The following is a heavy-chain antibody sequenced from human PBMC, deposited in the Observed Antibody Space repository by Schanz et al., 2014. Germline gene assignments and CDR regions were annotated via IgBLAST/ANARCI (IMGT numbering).Heavy chain of an antibody. J-gene: IGHJ4*02. CDR2: ISHDGYST. Sequence: VQLVESGGGVVQPGRSLRLSCAASGFTFSIYAMHWVRQAPGKGLEYVSAISHDGYSTYYADSVKGRFTISRDNSKNTLYLQMSSLTTEDTAVYYCAASSGWHPSTDYWGQGTLVTVSS. D-gene: IGHD6-19*01. CDR1: GFTFSIYA. V-gene: IGHV3-64D*06. CDR3: AASSGWHPSTDY.